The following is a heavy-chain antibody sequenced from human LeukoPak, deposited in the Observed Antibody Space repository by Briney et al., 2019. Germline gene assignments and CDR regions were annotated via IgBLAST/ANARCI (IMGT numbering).Heavy chain of an antibody. D-gene: IGHD1-26*01. J-gene: IGHJ4*02. CDR1: GFTFTSYA. CDR3: ARESSGSYFHS. CDR2: ISGSGGST. Sequence: GGSLRLSCAASGFTFTSYAMSWVRQAPGKGLEWVSAISGSGGSTYYADSVKGRFTISRDKSKNTLYLQMDSLRAEDTAVYYCARESSGSYFHSWGQGTLVTVSS. V-gene: IGHV3-23*01.